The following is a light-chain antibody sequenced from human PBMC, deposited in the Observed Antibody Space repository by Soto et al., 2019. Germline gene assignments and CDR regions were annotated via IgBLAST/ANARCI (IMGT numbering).Light chain of an antibody. CDR1: SSDVGSYNL. V-gene: IGLV2-23*01. CDR2: ESG. CDR3: CSFARGTTLV. J-gene: IGLJ3*02. Sequence: QSALTQPASVYGSPGQSITISCTGSSSDVGSYNLVSWYQQHPGKAPKLMIYESGKRPSGVSDRFFGSKSGNTASLTISGLQAEDEADYYCCSFARGTTLVFGGGTKVTVL.